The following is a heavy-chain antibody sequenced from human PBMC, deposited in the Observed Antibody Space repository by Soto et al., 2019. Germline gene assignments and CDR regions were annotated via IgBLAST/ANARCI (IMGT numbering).Heavy chain of an antibody. CDR1: GYTFTNYD. J-gene: IGHJ4*02. CDR2: VNPETGNI. V-gene: IGHV1-8*01. D-gene: IGHD1-26*01. CDR3: ARFLRHQHPTTDG. Sequence: ASVKVSCKASGYTFTNYDINWVGPATGQGLELMGWVNPETGNIGYAEKFQGRVTMTRDTSISTASMDLIRLRSDDTAVYYCARFLRHQHPTTDGWGQGTLVTVSS.